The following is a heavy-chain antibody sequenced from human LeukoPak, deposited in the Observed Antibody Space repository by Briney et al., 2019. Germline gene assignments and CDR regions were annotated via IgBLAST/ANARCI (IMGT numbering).Heavy chain of an antibody. CDR2: IYYSGST. V-gene: IGHV4-30-4*08. CDR3: ARTLQSEMLDY. Sequence: SETLSLTCTVSGGSISSGDYYWSWIRQPPGKGLEWIGYIYYSGSTYYNPSLKSRVTISVDTSKNQFSLKLSSVTAADTAVYYCARTLQSEMLDYWGQGTLVTVSS. J-gene: IGHJ4*02. CDR1: GGSISSGDYY.